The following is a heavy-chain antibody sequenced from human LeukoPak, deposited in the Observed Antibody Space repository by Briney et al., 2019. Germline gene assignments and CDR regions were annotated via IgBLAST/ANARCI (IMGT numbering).Heavy chain of an antibody. CDR1: GYTFTSYG. D-gene: IGHD3-22*01. CDR3: ARDSPPNYSDSSGYYSDAFDI. J-gene: IGHJ3*02. Sequence: ASVKVSCKASGYTFTSYGISWVRQAPGQGLEWMGWISAYNGSTKYAQMVQERVTMTTDTSTSTAYMELRSLRSDDTAVYYCARDSPPNYSDSSGYYSDAFDIWGQGTVVTVSS. V-gene: IGHV1-18*01. CDR2: ISAYNGST.